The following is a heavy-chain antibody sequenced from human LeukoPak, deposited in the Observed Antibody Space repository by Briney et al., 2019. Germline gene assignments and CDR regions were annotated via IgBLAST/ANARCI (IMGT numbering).Heavy chain of an antibody. CDR1: GYSISSGFY. J-gene: IGHJ6*02. CDR3: ARAVHPQRVPVKDAYGLDV. D-gene: IGHD2-8*02. Sequence: SETLSLTCSVSGYSISSGFYWGWVRQAPGKGLEWIGSIYHSGDTYYNPSLKTRVTISVDMSKNQFSLKVNSVTAADTAVYYCARAVHPQRVPVKDAYGLDVWGQGTTVTVSS. V-gene: IGHV4-38-2*02. CDR2: IYHSGDT.